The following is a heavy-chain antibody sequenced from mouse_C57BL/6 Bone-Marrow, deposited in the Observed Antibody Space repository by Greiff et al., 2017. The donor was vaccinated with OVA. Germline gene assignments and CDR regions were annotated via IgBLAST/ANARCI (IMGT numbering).Heavy chain of an antibody. CDR3: ARPLPSQYYFDY. V-gene: IGHV1-55*01. CDR2: IYPGSGST. D-gene: IGHD6-1*01. J-gene: IGHJ2*01. Sequence: QVQLQQPGAELVKPGASVKMSCKASGYTFTSYWITWVKQRPGQGLEWIGDIYPGSGSTNYNEKFKSKATLTVDTSSSTAYMQLSSLTSEDSAVYYCARPLPSQYYFDYWGQGTTLTVSS. CDR1: GYTFTSYW.